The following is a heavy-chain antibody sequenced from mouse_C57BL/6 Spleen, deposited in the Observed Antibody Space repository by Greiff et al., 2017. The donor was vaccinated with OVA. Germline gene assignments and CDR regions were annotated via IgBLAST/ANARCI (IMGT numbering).Heavy chain of an antibody. Sequence: VQLQQPGAELVKPGASVKISCKASGYAFSSSWMNWVKQRPGKGLEWIGRIYPGDGDTNYNGKFKGKATLTADKSSSTAYMQLSSLTSEDSAVYFCARSFITTEDWYFDVWGTGTTVTVSS. CDR2: IYPGDGDT. CDR3: ARSFITTEDWYFDV. J-gene: IGHJ1*03. CDR1: GYAFSSSW. V-gene: IGHV1-82*01. D-gene: IGHD1-1*01.